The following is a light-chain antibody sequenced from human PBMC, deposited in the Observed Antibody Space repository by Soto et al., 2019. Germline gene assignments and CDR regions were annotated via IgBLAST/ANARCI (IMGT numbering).Light chain of an antibody. Sequence: DIQMTQSPSSLSASVGDRVTITCQASQDINNYLNWYQQKPGKAPKLLIYDASNLETGVPSRFSGSGSRTDFTFTISRLQPEDIATYHCQQFDNLPLTFGGGTKVDIK. CDR3: QQFDNLPLT. J-gene: IGKJ4*01. CDR1: QDINNY. V-gene: IGKV1-33*01. CDR2: DAS.